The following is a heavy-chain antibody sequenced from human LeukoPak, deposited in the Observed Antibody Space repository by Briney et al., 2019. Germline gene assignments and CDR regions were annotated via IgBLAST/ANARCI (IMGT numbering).Heavy chain of an antibody. D-gene: IGHD2-2*01. CDR1: GFSFSGYN. J-gene: IGHJ4*02. Sequence: GGSLRLSCAASGFSFSGYNMSWVSQAPGEGLEWVSYIDGSSRYIYYADSVKGRFTISRDNTRNSLYLQMNSLRAEDTAVYYSARIRGHCSSTTCRNFDNWGPGTLGTVSS. CDR3: ARIRGHCSSTTCRNFDN. CDR2: IDGSSRYI. V-gene: IGHV3-21*01.